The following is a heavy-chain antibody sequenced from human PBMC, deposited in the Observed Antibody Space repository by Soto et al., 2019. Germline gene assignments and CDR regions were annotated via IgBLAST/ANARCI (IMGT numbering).Heavy chain of an antibody. CDR1: GFTFSSYA. CDR2: ISGSGGST. V-gene: IGHV3-23*01. Sequence: EVQLLESGGGLVQPGGSLRLSCAASGFTFSSYAMSWVRQAPGKGLEWVSAISGSGGSTYYAVSVKGRLTISRDNSKNTLYLQMNSLRAEDTAVYYCANRRTPGYSYGSFDYWGQGTLVTVSS. CDR3: ANRRTPGYSYGSFDY. D-gene: IGHD5-18*01. J-gene: IGHJ4*02.